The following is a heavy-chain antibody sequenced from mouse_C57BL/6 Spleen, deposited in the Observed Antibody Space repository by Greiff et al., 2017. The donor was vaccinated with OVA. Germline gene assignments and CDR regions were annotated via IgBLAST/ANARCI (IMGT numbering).Heavy chain of an antibody. CDR3: ASGRSYLDSSYDY. CDR1: GYSFTSYW. Sequence: QVQLQQPGPELVKPGSSVKLSCKASGYSFTSYWMHWVKQRPIQGLEWIGNIDPTDSATHYNQKFKDKATLTVDKPSSTAYMQLSSLTSEDSAVYYCASGRSYLDSSYDYWGQGTTLTVSS. D-gene: IGHD1-1*01. V-gene: IGHV1-52*01. CDR2: IDPTDSAT. J-gene: IGHJ2*01.